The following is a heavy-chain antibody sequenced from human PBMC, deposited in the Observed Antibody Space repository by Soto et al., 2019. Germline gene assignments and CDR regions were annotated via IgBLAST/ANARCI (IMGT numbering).Heavy chain of an antibody. J-gene: IGHJ4*02. CDR1: GGSISSSSYY. Sequence: QLQLQESGPGLVKPSETLSLTCTVSGGSISSSSYYWGWIRQPPGKGLEWIGSIYYSGSTYYNPSLKSRVTISGDTSKNQFSPKLSSVTAADTAVYYCARLYSSSWYGDYWGQGTLVTVSS. CDR3: ARLYSSSWYGDY. D-gene: IGHD6-13*01. V-gene: IGHV4-39*01. CDR2: IYYSGST.